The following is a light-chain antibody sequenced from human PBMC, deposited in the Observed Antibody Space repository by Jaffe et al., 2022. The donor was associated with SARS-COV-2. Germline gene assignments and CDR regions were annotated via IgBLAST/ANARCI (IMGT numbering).Light chain of an antibody. CDR1: QSISSN. Sequence: EIVMTQSPATLSVSPGERATLSCRASQSISSNLAWYQQKSGQAPRLLIYGASTRATGIPARFSGSGSGTEFTLTISSLQSEDFAVYYCQQYNNWPPCTFGQGTKLEIK. J-gene: IGKJ2*02. V-gene: IGKV3-15*01. CDR3: QQYNNWPPCT. CDR2: GAS.